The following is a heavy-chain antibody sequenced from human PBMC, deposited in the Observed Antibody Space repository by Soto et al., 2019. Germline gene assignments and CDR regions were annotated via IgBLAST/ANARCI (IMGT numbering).Heavy chain of an antibody. D-gene: IGHD1-1*01. Sequence: DVQLVESGGGLIQPGESLRLSCAAFGLTISGKKYVAWVRQAPGKGLEWVSALYDVDGSFYADSGTGRFTTSRDSSKTTVYLQMNDLRPDDTAVYYCATWHEREHAFDVWGQGTTVTISS. V-gene: IGHV3-53*01. J-gene: IGHJ3*01. CDR1: GLTISGKKY. CDR3: ATWHEREHAFDV. CDR2: LYDVDGS.